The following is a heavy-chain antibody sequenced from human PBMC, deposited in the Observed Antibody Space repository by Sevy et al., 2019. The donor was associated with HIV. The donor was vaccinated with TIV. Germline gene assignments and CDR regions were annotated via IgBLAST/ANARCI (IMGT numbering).Heavy chain of an antibody. CDR2: ISWNSGSI. D-gene: IGHD3-10*01. V-gene: IGHV3-9*01. Sequence: GGSLRLSCAASGFTFDDYAMHWVWQAPGKGLEWVSGISWNSGSIGYADSVKGRFTISRDNAKNSLYLQMNSLRAEDTALYYCAKGPKYYYGSGSYRLPPRYGMDVWGQGTTVTVSS. CDR1: GFTFDDYA. CDR3: AKGPKYYYGSGSYRLPPRYGMDV. J-gene: IGHJ6*02.